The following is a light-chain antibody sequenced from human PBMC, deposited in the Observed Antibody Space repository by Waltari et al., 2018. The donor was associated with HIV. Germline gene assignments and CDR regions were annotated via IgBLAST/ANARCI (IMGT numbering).Light chain of an antibody. V-gene: IGLV1-44*01. CDR1: SSNIGSNT. CDR3: AAWDDSLNGPSWV. Sequence: QSVLTQPPSASGAPGQRVTISCSGSSSNIGSNTVHWYQQLPGTAPKLLIHSNNRRPSGVPDRFSGCRAGTSASLAIGGLQSEDEADYYCAAWDDSLNGPSWVFGGGTKLTVL. J-gene: IGLJ3*02. CDR2: SNN.